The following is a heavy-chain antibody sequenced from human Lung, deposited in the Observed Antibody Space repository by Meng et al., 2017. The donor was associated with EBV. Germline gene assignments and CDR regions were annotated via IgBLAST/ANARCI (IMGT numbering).Heavy chain of an antibody. D-gene: IGHD2/OR15-2a*01. J-gene: IGHJ5*02. Sequence: QVQLVQSGSELKKPGASVKVSCKASGYTFINYAINCVRQAPGQGLEWMGWINTHTGNPTYGQGFTGRFVLSSDTSVSTANLQISSLKAEDTAVYYCARGGNFDPWGQGTLVTVSS. CDR2: INTHTGNP. CDR3: ARGGNFDP. CDR1: GYTFINYA. V-gene: IGHV7-4-1*02.